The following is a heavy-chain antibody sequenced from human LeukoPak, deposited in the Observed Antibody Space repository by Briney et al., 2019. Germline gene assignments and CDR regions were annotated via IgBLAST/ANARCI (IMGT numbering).Heavy chain of an antibody. Sequence: SETLSLTCTVSGGSISSSSYYWGWIRQPPGKGLEWIGSIYYSGSTNYNPSLKSRVTISVDTSKNQFSLKLSSVTAADTAVYYCARGDRYYDILTGYYPNWFDPWGQGTLVTVSS. J-gene: IGHJ5*02. CDR1: GGSISSSSYY. D-gene: IGHD3-9*01. CDR2: IYYSGST. V-gene: IGHV4-39*07. CDR3: ARGDRYYDILTGYYPNWFDP.